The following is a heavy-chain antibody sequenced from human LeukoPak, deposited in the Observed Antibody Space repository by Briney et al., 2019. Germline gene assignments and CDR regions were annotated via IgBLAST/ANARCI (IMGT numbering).Heavy chain of an antibody. J-gene: IGHJ4*02. CDR2: INRKSGGT. D-gene: IGHD2-2*01. CDR1: GYTFTGYY. V-gene: IGHV1-2*02. CDR3: ARDEARAMPTPLRY. Sequence: GSVTVSCKASGYTFTGYYMHWVRQAPGQGLEWMGWINRKSGGTNYAQKFQGRVTMTRDTSISTAYMELSRLRSDDTAVYYCARDEARAMPTPLRYWGQGTLVTVSS.